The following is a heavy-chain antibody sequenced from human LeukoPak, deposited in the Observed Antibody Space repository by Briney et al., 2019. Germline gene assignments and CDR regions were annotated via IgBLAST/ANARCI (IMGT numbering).Heavy chain of an antibody. Sequence: GASVKVSCKASGYTFTGYYMHWVRQAPGQGLEWMGWINPNSGGTNYAQKFQGRVTMTRDTSISTAYMELSRLRSDDTAVYYCAREIQYLDWFGTFDYWGQGALVTVSS. CDR2: INPNSGGT. D-gene: IGHD3-9*01. CDR3: AREIQYLDWFGTFDY. V-gene: IGHV1-2*02. CDR1: GYTFTGYY. J-gene: IGHJ4*02.